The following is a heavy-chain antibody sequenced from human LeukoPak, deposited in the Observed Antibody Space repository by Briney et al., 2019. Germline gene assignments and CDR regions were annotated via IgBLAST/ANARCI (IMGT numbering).Heavy chain of an antibody. J-gene: IGHJ5*02. CDR3: ARDNSGWYNNWFDP. Sequence: SETLPLTCTVSGGSISSSSYYWGWIRQPPGKGLEWIGSIYYSGSTYYNPSLKSRVTISVDTSKNQFSLKLSSVTAADTAVYYCARDNSGWYNNWFDPWSQGTLVTVSS. CDR2: IYYSGST. D-gene: IGHD6-19*01. V-gene: IGHV4-39*02. CDR1: GGSISSSSYY.